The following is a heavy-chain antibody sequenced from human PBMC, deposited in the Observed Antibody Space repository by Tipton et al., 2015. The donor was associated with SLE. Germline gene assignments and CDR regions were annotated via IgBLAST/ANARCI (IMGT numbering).Heavy chain of an antibody. Sequence: TLSLTCTVSGGSISKSSHYWGWIRQPPGKGLEWIGSVYFSGVTCYNPSLKSRVSILVDTSKNQFSLKLTSVTAAETAMYYCARDRRKRHGDGFLWFGNNDDAHYYYMDVWGRGTTVTVS. V-gene: IGHV4-39*07. CDR2: VYFSGVT. D-gene: IGHD3-10*01. J-gene: IGHJ6*03. CDR3: ARDRRKRHGDGFLWFGNNDDAHYYYMDV. CDR1: GGSISKSSHY.